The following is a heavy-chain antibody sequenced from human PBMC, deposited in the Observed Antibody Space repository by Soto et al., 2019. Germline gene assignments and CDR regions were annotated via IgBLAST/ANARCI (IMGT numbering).Heavy chain of an antibody. CDR3: ARDADCSGTGCLDAFNI. J-gene: IGHJ3*02. CDR1: GDSVSSGA. V-gene: IGHV6-1*01. D-gene: IGHD2-2*01. CDR2: TYYRSKWYN. Sequence: KQSQTLSLTCAISGDSVSSGAWNWIRQSPSRGLEWLGRTYYRSKWYNDYALSVKSRITFNADTSKNQLSLHLNSVTPEDTAVYYCARDADCSGTGCLDAFNIWGQGTLVTVSS.